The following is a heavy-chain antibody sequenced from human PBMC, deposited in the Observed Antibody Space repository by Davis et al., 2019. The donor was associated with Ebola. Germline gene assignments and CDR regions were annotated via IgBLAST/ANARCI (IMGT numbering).Heavy chain of an antibody. J-gene: IGHJ4*02. CDR3: VKDTGRGTIAAAGTIDY. CDR2: IYSGGST. D-gene: IGHD6-13*01. V-gene: IGHV3-53*05. CDR1: GFTVNSNY. Sequence: PGGSLRLSCATSGFTVNSNYMSWVRQAPGKGLEWVSLIYSGGSTYYADSVKGRFTISRDNSKNTLYLQMNSLRPEDTALYYCVKDTGRGTIAAAGTIDYWGQGTLVTVSS.